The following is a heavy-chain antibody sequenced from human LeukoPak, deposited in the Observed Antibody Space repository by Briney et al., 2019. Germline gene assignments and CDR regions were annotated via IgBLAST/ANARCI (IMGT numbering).Heavy chain of an antibody. D-gene: IGHD3-22*01. Sequence: GASVKVSCKVSGYTLTELSMHWVRQAPGKGLEWMGGFDPEDGEAIYARKFQGRVTMTEDTSTDTAYMELSSLRSEDTAVYYCATEGYYDSSGYSLNYWGQGTLVTVSS. J-gene: IGHJ4*02. CDR3: ATEGYYDSSGYSLNY. CDR1: GYTLTELS. CDR2: FDPEDGEA. V-gene: IGHV1-24*01.